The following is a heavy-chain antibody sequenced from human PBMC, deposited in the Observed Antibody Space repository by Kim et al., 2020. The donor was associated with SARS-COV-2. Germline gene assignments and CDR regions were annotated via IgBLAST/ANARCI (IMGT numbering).Heavy chain of an antibody. CDR3: ARRIAYGSGWYNY. D-gene: IGHD6-19*01. J-gene: IGHJ4*02. Sequence: YHPSLTGRATIHADTSKNPFSLNLSSVTAADTAVYYCARRIAYGSGWYNYWGQGTLVTVSS. V-gene: IGHV4-34*13.